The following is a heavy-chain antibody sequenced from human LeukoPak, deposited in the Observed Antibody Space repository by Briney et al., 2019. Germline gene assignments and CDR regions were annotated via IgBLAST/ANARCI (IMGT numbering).Heavy chain of an antibody. CDR1: GFTFSSYA. CDR2: ISSSSSYI. Sequence: PGGSLRLSCAASGFTFSSYAMNWVRQAPGKGLEWVSSISSSSSYIYYADSVKGRFTISRDNAKNSLYLQMNSLRAEDTAVYYCARSSYGSGSYDYWGQGTLVTVSS. V-gene: IGHV3-21*01. J-gene: IGHJ4*02. CDR3: ARSSYGSGSYDY. D-gene: IGHD3-10*01.